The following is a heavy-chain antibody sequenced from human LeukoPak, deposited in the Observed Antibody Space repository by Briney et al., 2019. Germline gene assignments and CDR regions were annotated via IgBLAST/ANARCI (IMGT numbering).Heavy chain of an antibody. CDR1: GGSISSSSYY. CDR2: IYCSGST. D-gene: IGHD2-15*01. J-gene: IGHJ6*03. Sequence: SETLSLTCTVSGGSISSSSYYWGWIRQPAGKGLEWIGSIYCSGSTYYNPSLKSRVTISVDRSKNQFSLKLSSVTAADTAVYYCARGYCSGGSCYSSYYYSYMDVWGKGTTVTVSS. CDR3: ARGYCSGGSCYSSYYYSYMDV. V-gene: IGHV4-39*07.